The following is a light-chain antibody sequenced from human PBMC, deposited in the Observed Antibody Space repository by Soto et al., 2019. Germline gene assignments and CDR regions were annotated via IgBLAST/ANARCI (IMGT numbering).Light chain of an antibody. CDR2: EVS. J-gene: IGLJ1*01. Sequence: QSVLTQPASVSGSPGQSITISCTGTSSDVGGYNYVSWYQQHPGKAPKLMIYEVSNRPSGVSNRFSGSKSDNTASLTSSGLQAEDEADYCCSSYTTSRTLVFGTGTKVTVL. CDR1: SSDVGGYNY. CDR3: SSYTTSRTLV. V-gene: IGLV2-14*01.